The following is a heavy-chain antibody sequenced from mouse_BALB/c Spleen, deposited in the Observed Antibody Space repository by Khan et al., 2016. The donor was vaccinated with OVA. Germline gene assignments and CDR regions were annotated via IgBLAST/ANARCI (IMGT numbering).Heavy chain of an antibody. V-gene: IGHV3-2*02. J-gene: IGHJ4*01. D-gene: IGHD2-3*01. CDR1: GCSITSDYA. CDR3: ARDGSRYNYAIDY. Sequence: EVQLQESGPGLVKPSQSLSLTCTVTGCSITSDYAWNWIRQFPGNKLEWMGYISSSGSTNYNPALKSRISITRDTSKNQFFLQLNSVTTEDTATYYCARDGSRYNYAIDYWGQGTSVTVSS. CDR2: ISSSGST.